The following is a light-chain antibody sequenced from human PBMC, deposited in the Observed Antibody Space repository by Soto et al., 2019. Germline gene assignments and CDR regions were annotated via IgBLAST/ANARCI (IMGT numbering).Light chain of an antibody. CDR2: GAS. J-gene: IGKJ1*01. Sequence: IVMTQSAATPSASPGEGATLSCRASQRVSSDLAWYHQKPGQAPRLLIYGASTRATGIPARFSGSGSGTEFTLTINSLQSEDFAVYYCQQYNNWPRTFGQGTNVDIK. V-gene: IGKV3-15*01. CDR1: QRVSSD. CDR3: QQYNNWPRT.